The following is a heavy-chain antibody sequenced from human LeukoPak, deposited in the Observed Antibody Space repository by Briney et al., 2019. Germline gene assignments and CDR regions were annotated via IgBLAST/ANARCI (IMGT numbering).Heavy chain of an antibody. D-gene: IGHD6-19*01. CDR1: GFIFNNYA. CDR2: VSATGGST. J-gene: IGHJ4*02. CDR3: AKDSSEYSSGWYYFDY. Sequence: PGGSLRLSCAASGFIFNNYAMNWVRQAPGKGLERVSAVSATGGSTNYADSVKGRFTISRDNSKNMLYLQMSSLRAEDTAIYYCAKDSSEYSSGWYYFDYWGQGTLVTVSS. V-gene: IGHV3-23*01.